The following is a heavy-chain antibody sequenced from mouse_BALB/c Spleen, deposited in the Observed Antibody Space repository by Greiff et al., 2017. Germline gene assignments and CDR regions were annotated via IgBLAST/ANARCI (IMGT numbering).Heavy chain of an antibody. J-gene: IGHJ2*01. CDR1: GFTFSSFG. V-gene: IGHV5-17*02. Sequence: EVKLMESGGGLVQPGGSRKLSCAASGFTFSSFGMHWVRQAPEKGLEWVAYISSGSSTIYYADTVKGRFTISRDNPKNTLFLQMTSLRSEDTAMYYCARSGWEDYFDYWGQGTTLTVSS. D-gene: IGHD2-3*01. CDR2: ISSGSSTI. CDR3: ARSGWEDYFDY.